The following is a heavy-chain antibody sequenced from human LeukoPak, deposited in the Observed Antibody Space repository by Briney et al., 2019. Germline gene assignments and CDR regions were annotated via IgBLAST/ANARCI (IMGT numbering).Heavy chain of an antibody. V-gene: IGHV3-7*01. CDR1: GFTFSHYW. CDR3: ARDLQFD. Sequence: GGSLRLSCAASGFTFSHYWMSWVRQAPGKGLEWVANIKQDGNELYYVDFVKGRFTISRDNAKNSLYLQMNSLRAEDTAVYYCARDLQFDWGQGTLVTVSS. D-gene: IGHD3-10*01. CDR2: IKQDGNEL. J-gene: IGHJ4*02.